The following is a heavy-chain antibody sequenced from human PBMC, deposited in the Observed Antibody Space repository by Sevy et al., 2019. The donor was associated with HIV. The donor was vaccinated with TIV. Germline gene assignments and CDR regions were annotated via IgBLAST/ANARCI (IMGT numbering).Heavy chain of an antibody. CDR1: GFTFSDYY. CDR2: ISSSSSYT. Sequence: GGSLRLSCAASGFTFSDYYISWIRQAPGKGLEGVSYISSSSSYTNYAVSVKGRFTITRDNAKNSLYLQMNSLRAEDTAVYYCAGEGGVDTARAFDYWGQGTLVTVSS. CDR3: AGEGGVDTARAFDY. D-gene: IGHD5-18*01. V-gene: IGHV3-11*06. J-gene: IGHJ4*02.